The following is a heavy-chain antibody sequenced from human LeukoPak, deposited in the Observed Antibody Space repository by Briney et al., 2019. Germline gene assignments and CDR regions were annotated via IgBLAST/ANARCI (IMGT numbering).Heavy chain of an antibody. CDR1: GYTFTSYG. CDR2: ISAYNGST. Sequence: ASVKVSCKASGYTFTSYGISWVRQAPGQGLEWMGWISAYNGSTNYAQKLQGRVTMTTDTSTSTAYMELRSLRSDDTAVYYCARDTPGAVDSSGYYPLDVWGQGTTVTVSS. J-gene: IGHJ6*02. CDR3: ARDTPGAVDSSGYYPLDV. D-gene: IGHD3-22*01. V-gene: IGHV1-18*01.